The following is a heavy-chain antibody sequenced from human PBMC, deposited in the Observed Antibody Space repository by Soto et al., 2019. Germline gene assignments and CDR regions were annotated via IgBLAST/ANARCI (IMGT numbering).Heavy chain of an antibody. V-gene: IGHV4-4*07. D-gene: IGHD2-15*01. CDR2: AHSSGTT. Sequence: LSETLSLTCNVSYVYLRNYYWTSARQTTGKGLEWIACAHSSGTTSSKASLKSRGTISVDPSKSQFYLRLRCVTAADTGVYYCARALSDIDYALEVWGQGTMVTVSS. CDR3: ARALSDIDYALEV. J-gene: IGHJ6*02. CDR1: YVYLRNYY.